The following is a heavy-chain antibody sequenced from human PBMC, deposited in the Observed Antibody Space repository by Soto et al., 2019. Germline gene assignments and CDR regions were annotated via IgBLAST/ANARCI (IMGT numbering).Heavy chain of an antibody. J-gene: IGHJ4*02. Sequence: GGSLRLSCAASGFTFSSYEMNWVRQAPGKGLEWVSYISSSGSTIYYADSVKGRFTISRDNAKNSLYLQMNSLRAEDTAVYHCAREVDYFDYWGQGTLVTVSS. CDR1: GFTFSSYE. CDR3: AREVDYFDY. CDR2: ISSSGSTI. V-gene: IGHV3-48*03. D-gene: IGHD2-15*01.